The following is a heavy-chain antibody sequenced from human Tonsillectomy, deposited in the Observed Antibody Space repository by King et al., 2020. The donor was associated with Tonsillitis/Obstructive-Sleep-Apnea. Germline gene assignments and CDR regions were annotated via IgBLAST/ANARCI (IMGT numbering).Heavy chain of an antibody. Sequence: QLVQSGAEVKKPGASVKVSCKSSGYTFSSYGINWVRQAPGQGLEWMGWISAYNGNTIYAQKLQDRVSMTTDTSTSTAYMELRSLRSDDTAVYYCARDGLGGSYHGEFDFWGQGTLVTVSS. CDR1: GYTFSSYG. CDR2: ISAYNGNT. V-gene: IGHV1-18*01. CDR3: ARDGLGGSYHGEFDF. J-gene: IGHJ4*02. D-gene: IGHD1-26*01.